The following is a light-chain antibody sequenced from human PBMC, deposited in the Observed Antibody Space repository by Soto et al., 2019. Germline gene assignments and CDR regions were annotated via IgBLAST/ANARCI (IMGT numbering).Light chain of an antibody. CDR2: GAS. Sequence: EIVLTQSPGTLSLSPGERATLSRRASQSVSSSYLAWYQQKPGQAPRLLIYGASSRATGIPDRFSGSGSGTDFTLTISSLQAEDGALYYCQQYYSTPLTFGGGTKVEIK. CDR1: QSVSSSY. V-gene: IGKV3-20*01. CDR3: QQYYSTPLT. J-gene: IGKJ4*01.